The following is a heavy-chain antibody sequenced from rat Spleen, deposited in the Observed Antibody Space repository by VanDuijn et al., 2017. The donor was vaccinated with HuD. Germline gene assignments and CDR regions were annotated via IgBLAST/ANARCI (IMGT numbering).Heavy chain of an antibody. CDR1: GFTFSNYD. Sequence: EVQLVESGGGLVQPGRSMKLSCAASGFTFSNYDMAWVRQAPTKGLEWVASISYDGSSTYYRDSVKGRFTISRDNAKSTLTLQMDSLRSEDTATYYCSRDGTLYVMDAWGEGASVTVAS. J-gene: IGHJ4*01. V-gene: IGHV5-20*01. CDR2: ISYDGSST. CDR3: SRDGTLYVMDA.